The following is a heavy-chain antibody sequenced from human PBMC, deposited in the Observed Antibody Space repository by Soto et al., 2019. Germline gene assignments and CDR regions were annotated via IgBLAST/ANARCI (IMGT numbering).Heavy chain of an antibody. D-gene: IGHD3-22*01. CDR2: TSAYNGNT. CDR3: ARDYYNRAKLDY. V-gene: IGHV1-18*01. Sequence: QVQLVQSGGEVKRPGASVKVSCKTSGYTFTNYGISWVRQAPGRGLEWLGWTSAYNGNTNYAQKFQDRVTMTTDTSTSTVYMELRSLRSDDTAVYYCARDYYNRAKLDYWGQGALVTVSS. CDR1: GYTFTNYG. J-gene: IGHJ4*02.